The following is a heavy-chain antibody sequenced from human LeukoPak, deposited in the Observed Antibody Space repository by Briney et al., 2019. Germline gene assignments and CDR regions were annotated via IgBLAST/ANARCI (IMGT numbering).Heavy chain of an antibody. CDR3: ARGETKAAPFDY. Sequence: SETLSLTCTVSGGSISSSSYYWGWIRQPPGKGLEWIGSIYYSGGTYYNPSLKSRVTISVDTSKNQFSLKLSSVTAADTAVYYCARGETKAAPFDYWGQGTLVTVSS. V-gene: IGHV4-39*01. CDR2: IYYSGGT. CDR1: GGSISSSSYY. D-gene: IGHD3-16*01. J-gene: IGHJ4*02.